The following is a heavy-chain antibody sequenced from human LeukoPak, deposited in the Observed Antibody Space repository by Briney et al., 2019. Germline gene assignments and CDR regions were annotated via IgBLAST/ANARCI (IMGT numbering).Heavy chain of an antibody. CDR2: MDQVGSEK. V-gene: IGHV3-7*01. CDR3: ARGSHSAFDI. J-gene: IGHJ3*02. Sequence: GGSLRLSCAASGFSFSSYWMSWVRQAPGKGLEWVANMDQVGSEKYYADSVKGRFTISRDNAKNSLYLQMNSLRAEDTAVYYCARGSHSAFDIWGQGTMVTVSS. CDR1: GFSFSSYW. D-gene: IGHD1-26*01.